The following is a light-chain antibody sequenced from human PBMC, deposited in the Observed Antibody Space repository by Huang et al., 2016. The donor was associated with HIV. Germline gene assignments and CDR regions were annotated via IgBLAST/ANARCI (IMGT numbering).Light chain of an antibody. V-gene: IGKV3-15*01. CDR3: QQYNNWPPVT. CDR2: GAS. CDR1: QNINSN. Sequence: EVVMTQSPATLSVSPGERATLSCRASQNINSNLAWYQQKPGQTPRLLIYGASTRATGIPDRFSGSGSGTEFTLTISSLQSEDFAVYYCQQYNNWPPVTFGQGTKLEIK. J-gene: IGKJ2*01.